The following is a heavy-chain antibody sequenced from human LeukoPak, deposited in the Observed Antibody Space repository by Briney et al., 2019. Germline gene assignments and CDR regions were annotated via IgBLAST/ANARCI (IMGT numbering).Heavy chain of an antibody. CDR2: VNPNSGNT. J-gene: IGHJ6*03. V-gene: IGHV1-8*03. CDR3: ARGPKIGYCSSTSCYSSSYYYMDV. CDR1: GYTFTSYD. D-gene: IGHD2-2*02. Sequence: ASVKVSCKASGYTFTSYDINWVRQATGQGLEWMGWVNPNSGNTGYAQKFQGRVTITRNTSISTAYMELSSVRSEDTAVYYCARGPKIGYCSSTSCYSSSYYYMDVWGKRTTVTVSS.